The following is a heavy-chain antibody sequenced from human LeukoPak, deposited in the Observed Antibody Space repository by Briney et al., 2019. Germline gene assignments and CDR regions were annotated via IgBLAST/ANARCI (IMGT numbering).Heavy chain of an antibody. V-gene: IGHV3-11*04. CDR1: GFTFSDYY. Sequence: GGSLRLSCAASGFTFSDYYMSWVRQAPGKGLEGVSYISSSGSTRYYADSVKGRFTISRDNAKNSLYLQMNSLRAEDTAVYYCARDYSSGWYYYGMDVWGQGTTVTVSS. J-gene: IGHJ6*02. CDR3: ARDYSSGWYYYGMDV. CDR2: ISSSGSTR. D-gene: IGHD6-19*01.